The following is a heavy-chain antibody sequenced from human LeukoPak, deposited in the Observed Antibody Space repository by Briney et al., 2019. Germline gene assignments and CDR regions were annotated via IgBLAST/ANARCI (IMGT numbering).Heavy chain of an antibody. J-gene: IGHJ5*02. CDR2: IYYSGAT. Sequence: SEALSLTCTVSNGSINSTSYYWDWIRQPPGKGLEWIGSIYYSGATNYNTSLKSRLTISVDTSKNQFSLSLTSVTAADMAVYYCARRGSFNWLDHWGQGTLVTVSS. D-gene: IGHD6-13*01. CDR3: ARRGSFNWLDH. V-gene: IGHV4-39*01. CDR1: NGSINSTSYY.